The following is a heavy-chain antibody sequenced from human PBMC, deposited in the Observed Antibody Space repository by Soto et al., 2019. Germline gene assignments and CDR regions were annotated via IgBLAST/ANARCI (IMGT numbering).Heavy chain of an antibody. V-gene: IGHV3-74*01. CDR2: INSDGSST. J-gene: IGHJ4*02. Sequence: GGSLRLSCAASGFTFSSYWMHWVRQAPGKGLVWVSRINSDGSSTSYADSVKGRFTISRDNAKSTLFLQMNSLRAEDTAVYYCSAIGVYPDSTGYTSFDYWGPGTPVTVSS. D-gene: IGHD6-19*01. CDR1: GFTFSSYW. CDR3: SAIGVYPDSTGYTSFDY.